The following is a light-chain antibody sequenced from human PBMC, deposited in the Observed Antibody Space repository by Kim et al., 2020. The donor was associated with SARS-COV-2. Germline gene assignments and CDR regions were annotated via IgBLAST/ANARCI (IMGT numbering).Light chain of an antibody. V-gene: IGLV3-16*01. CDR1: ALPKKY. Sequence: VSRGQMARITWSGEALPKKYAYWYQQKPGQFPVLVIYKDSERPSGIPERFSGSSSGTIVTLTISGVQAEDEADYYCLSADSSGSWVFGGGTKLTVL. CDR3: LSADSSGSWV. CDR2: KDS. J-gene: IGLJ3*02.